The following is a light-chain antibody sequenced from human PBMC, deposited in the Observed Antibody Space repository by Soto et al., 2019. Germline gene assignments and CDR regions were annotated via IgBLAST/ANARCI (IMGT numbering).Light chain of an antibody. V-gene: IGKV1-5*03. Sequence: DIQMTQSPSTLSASVGDRVTITCRASQSISSWLAWYQQKPGKARKLLIYKASSLESGVPSRFSGSGSGTEFTLTISSLQPDDFATYYCQQYNSYSQTFGQGTKVEI. CDR3: QQYNSYSQT. J-gene: IGKJ1*01. CDR2: KAS. CDR1: QSISSW.